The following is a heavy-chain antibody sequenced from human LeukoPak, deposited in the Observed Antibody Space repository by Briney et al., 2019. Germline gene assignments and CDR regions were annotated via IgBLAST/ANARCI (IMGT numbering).Heavy chain of an antibody. J-gene: IGHJ3*02. CDR1: GDSISSFY. D-gene: IGHD3-10*01. V-gene: IGHV4-59*12. CDR3: AKSNGYGLVDI. CDR2: ISYSGST. Sequence: PSETLSLTCTVSGDSISSFYWSWIRQPPGKGLEWIGYISYSGSTNYNPSLKSRVTISVDTSRNQFSLKLTSVTAADTAVYYCAKSNGYGLVDIWGQGTMVTVSS.